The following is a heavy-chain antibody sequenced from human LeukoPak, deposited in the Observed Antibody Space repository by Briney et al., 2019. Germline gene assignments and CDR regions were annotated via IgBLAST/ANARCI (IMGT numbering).Heavy chain of an antibody. CDR1: GGSISNYY. CDR3: ARGQSRATMIRGLKPYYYYMDV. D-gene: IGHD3-10*01. J-gene: IGHJ6*03. V-gene: IGHV4-59*01. Sequence: SETLSLTCSVSGGSISNYYWSWIRQPPGKGLEWIGYFFYSDSTNYNPSLKSRVTISVDTSKNQFSLKLSSVTAADTAVYYCARGQSRATMIRGLKPYYYYMDVWGKGTTVIVSS. CDR2: FFYSDST.